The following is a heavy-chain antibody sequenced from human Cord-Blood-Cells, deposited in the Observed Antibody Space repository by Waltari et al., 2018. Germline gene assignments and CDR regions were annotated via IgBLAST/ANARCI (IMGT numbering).Heavy chain of an antibody. CDR3: ARVTVGWFDP. J-gene: IGHJ5*02. CDR1: GFTFSSSW. V-gene: IGHV3-7*04. CDR2: IKQDGSEK. D-gene: IGHD4-4*01. Sequence: EVQLVESGGGLVQPGGSLRLSCAASGFTFSSSWMSWVRQAPGKGLEWVANIKQDGSEKYYVDSVKGRFTISRDNAKNSLYLQMNSLRAEDTAVYYCARVTVGWFDPWGQGTLVNVSS.